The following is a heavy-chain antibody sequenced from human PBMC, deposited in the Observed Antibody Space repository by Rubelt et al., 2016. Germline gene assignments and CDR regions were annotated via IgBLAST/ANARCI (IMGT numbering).Heavy chain of an antibody. J-gene: IGHJ6*02. CDR3: ARGSDYYYYYGMDV. Sequence: GRFTISRDNAKNSLYLQMNSLRAEDTAVYYCARGSDYYYYYGMDVWGQGTTVTVSS. D-gene: IGHD6-19*01. V-gene: IGHV3-11*06.